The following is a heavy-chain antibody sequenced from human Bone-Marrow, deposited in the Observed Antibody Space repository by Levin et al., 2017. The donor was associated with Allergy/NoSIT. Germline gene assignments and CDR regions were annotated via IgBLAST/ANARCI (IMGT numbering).Heavy chain of an antibody. V-gene: IGHV1-2*02. D-gene: IGHD2-8*01. CDR1: GYSFTGYY. CDR3: ARDHHKAMVDPSGGLEY. CDR2: IIPNTGDT. Sequence: GESLKISCKASGYSFTGYYMHWVRQAPGQGLEWMGWIIPNTGDTKYAQKFEGRITMTRDTSINTAYVDLSRLTSDDTAVYYCARDHHKAMVDPSGGLEYWGQGTLVTVSS. J-gene: IGHJ4*02.